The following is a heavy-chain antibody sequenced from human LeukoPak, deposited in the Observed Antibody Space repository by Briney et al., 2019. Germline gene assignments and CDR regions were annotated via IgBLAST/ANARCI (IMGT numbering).Heavy chain of an antibody. CDR3: ARQVRGNSWYPNWFDP. Sequence: SETLSLTCAVSGGSISSGGYSWSWIRQPPGKGLEWIGYIYHSGSTYYNPSLKSRGTISVDRSKNQFSLKLSSVTAADTAVYYCARQVRGNSWYPNWFDPWGQGTLVTVSS. CDR2: IYHSGST. CDR1: GGSISSGGYS. D-gene: IGHD6-13*01. J-gene: IGHJ5*02. V-gene: IGHV4-30-2*01.